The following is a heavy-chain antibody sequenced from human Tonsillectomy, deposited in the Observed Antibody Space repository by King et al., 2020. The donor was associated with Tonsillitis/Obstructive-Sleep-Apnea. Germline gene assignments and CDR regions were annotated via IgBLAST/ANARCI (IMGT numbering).Heavy chain of an antibody. Sequence: VQLVQSGSELKKPGASGKVSCKASGYTFTSYAMNWVRKAPGQGLEWMGWINTNTWNPTYAQGFTGRFGFSLDTSVSTAYLQINGLKAEDTALYYCARDPRVAVAGSFDYWGQGTLVTVSS. J-gene: IGHJ4*02. D-gene: IGHD6-19*01. CDR2: INTNTWNP. V-gene: IGHV7-4-1*02. CDR1: GYTFTSYA. CDR3: ARDPRVAVAGSFDY.